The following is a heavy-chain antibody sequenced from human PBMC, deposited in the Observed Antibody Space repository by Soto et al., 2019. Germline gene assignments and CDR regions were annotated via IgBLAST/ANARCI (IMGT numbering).Heavy chain of an antibody. Sequence: GGSLRLSCEVSGFSLTGYGMHWVRQAPGKGLEWVAVIWYHGNRQLYADSVKDRFTISRDNSRNTLDLQMNNLRTEDTGFYFCARDIYSYGSVGTPDIWGQGTMVTVSS. J-gene: IGHJ3*02. CDR2: IWYHGNRQ. CDR1: GFSLTGYG. V-gene: IGHV3-30*19. CDR3: ARDIYSYGSVGTPDI. D-gene: IGHD5-18*01.